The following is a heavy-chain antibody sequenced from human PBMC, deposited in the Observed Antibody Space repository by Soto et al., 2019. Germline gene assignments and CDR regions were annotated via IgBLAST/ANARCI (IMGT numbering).Heavy chain of an antibody. V-gene: IGHV1-2*02. CDR2: INPNSGGT. D-gene: IGHD6-6*01. CDR3: GRDGDSSSPFDI. CDR1: GYTFTGNY. J-gene: IGHJ3*02. Sequence: QVQLVQSGAEVKKPGASVKVSCKASGYTFTGNYMHWVRQAPGQGLEWMGWINPNSGGTNYAQKFQGRVTVTRDTSISTAYMELSRQRSDDTAVYYGGRDGDSSSPFDIWGQGTMVTVSS.